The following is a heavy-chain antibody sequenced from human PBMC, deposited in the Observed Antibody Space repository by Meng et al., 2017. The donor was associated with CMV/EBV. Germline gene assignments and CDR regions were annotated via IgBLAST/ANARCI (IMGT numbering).Heavy chain of an antibody. V-gene: IGHV3-20*04. CDR1: GFNFNDYY. Sequence: GGSLRLSCAASGFNFNDYYLSWVRQAPGKGLEWVSGINWNGGSTGYADSVKGRFTISRDNAKNSLYLQMNSLRAEDTALYYCARAECSSTSCYSFDYWGQGTLVTVSS. D-gene: IGHD2-2*02. CDR3: ARAECSSTSCYSFDY. CDR2: INWNGGST. J-gene: IGHJ4*02.